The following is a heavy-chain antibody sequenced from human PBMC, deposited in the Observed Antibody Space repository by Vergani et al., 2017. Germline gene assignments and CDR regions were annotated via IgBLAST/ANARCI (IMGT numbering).Heavy chain of an antibody. CDR3: ARGTLYYYYMDV. Sequence: EVQLVESGGGLVQPGGSLRLSCAASGFTFSSYWMHWVRQAPGKGLEWVSSISSSSSYIYYADSVKGRFTISRDNAKNSLYLQMNSLRAEDTAVYYCARGTLYYYYMDVWGKGTTVTVSS. CDR2: ISSSSSYI. V-gene: IGHV3-21*01. J-gene: IGHJ6*03. D-gene: IGHD2-2*01. CDR1: GFTFSSYW.